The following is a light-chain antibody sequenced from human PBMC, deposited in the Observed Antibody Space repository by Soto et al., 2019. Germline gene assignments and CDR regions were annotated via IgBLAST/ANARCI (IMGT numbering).Light chain of an antibody. CDR1: QSVLSSSNNKNY. V-gene: IGKV4-1*01. J-gene: IGKJ2*03. CDR3: QQYSSAPYX. Sequence: DIVMTQSPDSLAVSLGERATINCKSSQSVLSSSNNKNYLAWYQHKPGQPPKLLIFWASTRESGAPDRLSGSGSAXAFTLPTSSLNADDVXXYSCQQYSSAPYXFPQGP. CDR2: WAS.